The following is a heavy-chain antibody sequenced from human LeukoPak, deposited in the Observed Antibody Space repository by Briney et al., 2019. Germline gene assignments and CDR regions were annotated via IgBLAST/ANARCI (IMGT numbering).Heavy chain of an antibody. V-gene: IGHV4-59*01. Sequence: SETLSLTCTVSGGSISSYYWSWIRQPPGKGLEWIGYIYYSGSTNYNPSLKSRVTISVDTSKNQFSLKLSSVTAADTAVYYCARGYGSGSYRRGAFDYWGQGTLVTVSS. D-gene: IGHD3-10*01. CDR2: IYYSGST. CDR3: ARGYGSGSYRRGAFDY. CDR1: GGSISSYY. J-gene: IGHJ4*02.